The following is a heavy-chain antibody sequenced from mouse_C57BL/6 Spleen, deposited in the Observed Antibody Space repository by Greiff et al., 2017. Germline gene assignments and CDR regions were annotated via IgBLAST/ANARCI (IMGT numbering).Heavy chain of an antibody. J-gene: IGHJ3*01. CDR3: TRSDTTEGFAD. CDR1: GYTFTDYE. D-gene: IGHD1-1*01. CDR2: IDPETGGT. Sequence: QVHVKQSGAELVRPGASVTLSCKASGYTFTDYEMHWVKQTPVHGLEWIGAIDPETGGTAYNQKFKGKAILTADKSSSAAYMELRSLTSEDSAVYYCTRSDTTEGFADWGQGTLVTVSA. V-gene: IGHV1-15*01.